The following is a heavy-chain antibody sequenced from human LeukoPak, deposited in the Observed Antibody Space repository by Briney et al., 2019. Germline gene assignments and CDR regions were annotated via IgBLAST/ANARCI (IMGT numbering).Heavy chain of an antibody. CDR2: FDPEDGET. CDR3: ATIGGDVLYYFDY. D-gene: IGHD2-21*02. J-gene: IGHJ4*02. V-gene: IGHV1-24*01. CDR1: GYTLTELS. Sequence: ASVKVSCKVSGYTLTELSMHWVRQAPGKGLEWMGGFDPEDGETIYAQKFQGRVTMTGDTSTDTAYMELSSLRSEDTAVYYCATIGGDVLYYFDYWGQGTLVTVSS.